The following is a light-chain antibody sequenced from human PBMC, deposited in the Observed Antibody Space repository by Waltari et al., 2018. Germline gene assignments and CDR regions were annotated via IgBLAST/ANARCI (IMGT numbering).Light chain of an antibody. CDR3: FLSYSGAVI. V-gene: IGLV7-46*01. J-gene: IGLJ2*01. Sequence: QAVVTQEPSLPVSPGGTVTLTRVSSTGAVTSGPYPYWFQQKPGQAPRTLIYDTSTKRSWTPARFSGSLLGGKAALTLSGAQPEDEANYYCFLSYSGAVIFGGGTKLTVL. CDR1: TGAVTSGPY. CDR2: DTS.